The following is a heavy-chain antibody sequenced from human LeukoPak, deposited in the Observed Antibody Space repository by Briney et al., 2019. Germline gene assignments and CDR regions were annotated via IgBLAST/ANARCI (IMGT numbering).Heavy chain of an antibody. Sequence: GGSLRLSCAASGFTLSSYWMHWVRQAPGKGLEWVANIKLDGTEKYYVDSVKGRFTISRDNAKNSLYLQMNSLRAEDTAVYYCARNSSSFDYWGQGALVIVSS. CDR3: ARNSSSFDY. J-gene: IGHJ4*02. V-gene: IGHV3-7*02. CDR2: IKLDGTEK. CDR1: GFTLSSYW. D-gene: IGHD6-13*01.